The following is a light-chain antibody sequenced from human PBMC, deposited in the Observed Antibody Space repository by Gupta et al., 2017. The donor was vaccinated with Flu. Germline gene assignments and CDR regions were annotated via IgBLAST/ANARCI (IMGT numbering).Light chain of an antibody. V-gene: IGKV1-5*03. CDR2: MAS. Sequence: DSVTITGPASQRIRKWLAWYQQKQGKAPNLLIYMASSLASGVPSRFRGSGSGTEFTLTISSLQPDDVATDYGQQYDNYSGTFGQGTKLEIE. CDR1: QRIRKW. J-gene: IGKJ2*01. CDR3: QQYDNYSGT.